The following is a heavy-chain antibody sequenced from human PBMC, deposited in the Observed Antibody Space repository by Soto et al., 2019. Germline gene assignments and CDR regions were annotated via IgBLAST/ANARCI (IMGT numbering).Heavy chain of an antibody. CDR2: INHSGST. D-gene: IGHD3-9*01. CDR1: GGSFSGYY. CDR3: ARGTTTLRYFDWLSGPYGMDV. V-gene: IGHV4-34*01. J-gene: IGHJ6*02. Sequence: SETLSLTCAVYGGSFSGYYWSWIRQPPGKGLEWIGEINHSGSTNYNPSLKSRVTISVDTSKNQFSLKLSSVTAADTAVYYCARGTTTLRYFDWLSGPYGMDVWGQGTTVTVSS.